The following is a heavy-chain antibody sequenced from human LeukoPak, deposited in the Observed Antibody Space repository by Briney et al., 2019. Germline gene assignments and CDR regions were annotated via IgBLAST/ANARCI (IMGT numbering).Heavy chain of an antibody. D-gene: IGHD5-12*01. J-gene: IGHJ5*02. CDR2: IKKDGSEK. V-gene: IGHV3-7*01. CDR1: GFTPSSSW. CDR3: ARDGDGRATYSGYDFRFDP. Sequence: GGSLRLSCAASGFTPSSSWMSWVRQAPGKGLEWVANIKKDGSEKYYVDSVKGRFTISRDNAKNSLYLQINRLRAEYTAVYYCARDGDGRATYSGYDFRFDPWGQGTLVTVSS.